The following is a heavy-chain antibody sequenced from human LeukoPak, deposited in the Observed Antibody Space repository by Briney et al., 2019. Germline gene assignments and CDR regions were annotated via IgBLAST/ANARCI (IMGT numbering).Heavy chain of an antibody. J-gene: IGHJ4*02. CDR1: GFTFSSYS. CDR3: AKDGGLWVSAHWGDS. Sequence: LPGGSLRLSCAASGFTFSSYSMNWVRQAPGKGLEWVSYISSSSSTIYYADSVKGRFTISRDNAKNSLYLQMNSLRAEDTAVYYCAKDGGLWVSAHWGDSWGRGTLVTVSS. D-gene: IGHD7-27*01. V-gene: IGHV3-48*01. CDR2: ISSSSSTI.